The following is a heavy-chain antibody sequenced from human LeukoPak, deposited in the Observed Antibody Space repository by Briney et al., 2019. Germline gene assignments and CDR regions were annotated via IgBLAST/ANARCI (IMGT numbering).Heavy chain of an antibody. CDR1: GFTFSSYA. CDR2: ISYDGSNK. CDR3: ARDFALSSSAFDY. D-gene: IGHD6-6*01. V-gene: IGHV3-30-3*01. J-gene: IGHJ4*02. Sequence: PGRSLRLSCAASGFTFSSYAMHWVRQAPGKGLEWVAVISYDGSNKYYADSVKGRFTISRDNSKNALYLQMNSLRAEDTAVYYCARDFALSSSAFDYWGQGTLVTVSS.